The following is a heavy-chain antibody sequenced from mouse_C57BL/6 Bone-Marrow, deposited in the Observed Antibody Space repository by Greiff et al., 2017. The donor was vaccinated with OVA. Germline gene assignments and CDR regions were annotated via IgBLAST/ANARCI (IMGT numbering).Heavy chain of an antibody. V-gene: IGHV1-69*01. D-gene: IGHD1-1*01. CDR3: ARSRELLRFYAMDY. J-gene: IGHJ4*01. CDR2: IDPSDSYT. CDR1: GYTFTSYW. Sequence: VQLQQPGAELVMPGASVKLSCKASGYTFTSYWMHWVKQRPGQGLEWIGEIDPSDSYTNYNQKFKGKSTLTVDKSSSPAYMQLSSLTSEDSAVYYCARSRELLRFYAMDYWGQGTSVTVSS.